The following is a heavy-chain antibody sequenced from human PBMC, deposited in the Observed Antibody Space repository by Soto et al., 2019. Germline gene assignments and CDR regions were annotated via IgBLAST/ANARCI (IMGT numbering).Heavy chain of an antibody. CDR3: ARGYGYYYDSSGYQAAFDI. J-gene: IGHJ3*02. D-gene: IGHD3-22*01. V-gene: IGHV1-46*01. Sequence: ASVKVSCKASGYDFTSHYMHWVRQAPGQGLEWMGIINPIGGSTNYAQKFQGRVTMTRDTSTSTVYMELSSLRSEDTAVYYCARGYGYYYDSSGYQAAFDIWGQGTMVTVSS. CDR1: GYDFTSHY. CDR2: INPIGGST.